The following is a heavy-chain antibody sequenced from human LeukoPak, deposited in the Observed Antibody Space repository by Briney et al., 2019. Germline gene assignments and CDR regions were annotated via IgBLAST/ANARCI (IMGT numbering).Heavy chain of an antibody. J-gene: IGHJ4*02. Sequence: ASVRVSCKASGYTFTNYGISWVRQAPGQGLEWMGWISGYNGNTNYAQKVQGRVTMTTDTSTSTAYMELRNLRSDDTAVYYCARGGDCYSCYFDYWGQGTLVTVSS. V-gene: IGHV1-18*01. CDR1: GYTFTNYG. CDR3: ARGGDCYSCYFDY. CDR2: ISGYNGNT. D-gene: IGHD2-21*02.